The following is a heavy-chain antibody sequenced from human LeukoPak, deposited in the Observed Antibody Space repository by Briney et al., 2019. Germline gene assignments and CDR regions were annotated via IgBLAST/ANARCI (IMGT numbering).Heavy chain of an antibody. D-gene: IGHD1-26*01. CDR2: ISSIGTTI. CDR3: SRDGGEWELDY. J-gene: IGHJ4*02. CDR1: GFTFSSYA. Sequence: GGSLRLSCAASGFTFSSYAMNWVRQAPGNGLEWDSYISSIGTTIYYADSVKGRFTLSRDHATNPLYLQMNSLRAEDTAVYYCSRDGGEWELDYWGQGTLVTVSS. V-gene: IGHV3-48*03.